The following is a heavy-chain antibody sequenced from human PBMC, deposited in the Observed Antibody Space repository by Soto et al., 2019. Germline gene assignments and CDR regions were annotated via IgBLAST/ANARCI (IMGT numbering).Heavy chain of an antibody. V-gene: IGHV2-5*02. D-gene: IGHD2-2*02. CDR2: IYWDDDK. CDR1: GFSLSTSGVG. CDR3: AHKPYQLLYRNAFDI. Sequence: QITLKESGPTLVKPTQTLTLTCTFSGFSLSTSGVGVGWIRQPPGKALEWLALIYWDDDKRYSPSLKSRLTITKDTSKNQVVLTMTNMDPVDTATYYCAHKPYQLLYRNAFDICGQGTMVTVSS. J-gene: IGHJ3*02.